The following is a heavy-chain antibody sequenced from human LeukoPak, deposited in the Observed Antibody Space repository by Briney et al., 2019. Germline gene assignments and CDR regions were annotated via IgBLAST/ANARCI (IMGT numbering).Heavy chain of an antibody. CDR2: ISSSSSYI. CDR3: ARDGSSDWYQNWFDP. Sequence: GGSLRLSCAASGFTFSSYSMNWVRQAPGKGLEGGSTISSSSSYIYYADSVKGRFTISRDNAKTSLYLQMNSLTADDTAVCYCARDGSSDWYQNWFDPWGQGTLVTVSS. CDR1: GFTFSSYS. V-gene: IGHV3-21*01. D-gene: IGHD6-19*01. J-gene: IGHJ5*02.